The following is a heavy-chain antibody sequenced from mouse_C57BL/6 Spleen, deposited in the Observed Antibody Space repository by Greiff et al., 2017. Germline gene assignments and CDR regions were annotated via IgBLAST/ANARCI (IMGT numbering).Heavy chain of an antibody. CDR1: GYAFSSSW. V-gene: IGHV1-82*01. CDR3: ATITTVVATDYYAMDY. CDR2: IYPGDGDT. J-gene: IGHJ4*01. D-gene: IGHD1-1*01. Sequence: LVESGPELVKPGASVKISCKASGYAFSSSWMNWVKQRPGKGLEWIGRIYPGDGDTNYNGKFKGKATLTADKSSSPAYMQLSSLTSEDSSIYFCATITTVVATDYYAMDYWGQGTSVTVSS.